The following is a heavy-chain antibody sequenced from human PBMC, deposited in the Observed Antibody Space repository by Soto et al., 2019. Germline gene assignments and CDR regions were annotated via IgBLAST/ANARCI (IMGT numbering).Heavy chain of an antibody. J-gene: IGHJ3*02. Sequence: PSETLSLTCTVSGGSISSYYWSWIRQPAGKGLEWIVRIYTSGSTNYNPSLKRRVTMSVDTAKNQFSLKLSSVTAADTAVYYCATSRGYYYDSSGFPMAFDIWGQGTMVTVSS. CDR1: GGSISSYY. D-gene: IGHD3-22*01. CDR2: IYTSGST. CDR3: ATSRGYYYDSSGFPMAFDI. V-gene: IGHV4-4*07.